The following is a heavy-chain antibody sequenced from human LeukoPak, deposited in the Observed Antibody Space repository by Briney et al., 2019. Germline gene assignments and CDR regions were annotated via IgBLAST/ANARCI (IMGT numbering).Heavy chain of an antibody. CDR1: SDSMTNYY. V-gene: IGHV4-59*08. D-gene: IGHD6-19*01. CDR2: IYYSGST. CDR3: ARSVFYNTGWAHFDS. Sequence: KASETLSLTCTLSSDSMTNYYWTWIRQPPGKALEGIGYIYYSGSTIYNPSLMSRVTISVDTSKNHFSLRLSSVTAADTAVYYCARSVFYNTGWAHFDSWGQGALVTVSS. J-gene: IGHJ4*02.